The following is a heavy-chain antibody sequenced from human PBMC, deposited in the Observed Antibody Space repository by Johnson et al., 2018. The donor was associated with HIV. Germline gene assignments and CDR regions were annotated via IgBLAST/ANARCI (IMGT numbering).Heavy chain of an antibody. CDR2: IYSGGST. CDR1: GFTVSNNY. Sequence: VQLVESGGGLVQSGGSLRLSCGASGFTVSNNYMNWVRQAPGKGLEWVSVIYSGGSTYYADSVKGRFTISRDNSKNTLYLQISSLRTEDTAVYYCARGRWLQLDAFDLWGQGTMVSVPS. D-gene: IGHD5-24*01. V-gene: IGHV3-66*01. CDR3: ARGRWLQLDAFDL. J-gene: IGHJ3*01.